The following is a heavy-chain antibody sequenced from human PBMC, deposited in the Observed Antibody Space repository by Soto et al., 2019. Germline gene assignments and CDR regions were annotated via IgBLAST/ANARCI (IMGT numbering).Heavy chain of an antibody. CDR3: ARERGHGDSTFDY. CDR2: IYYSGST. J-gene: IGHJ4*02. V-gene: IGHV4-61*01. CDR1: GGSVSSGSYY. D-gene: IGHD4-17*01. Sequence: QVQLQESGPGLVKPSETLSLTCTVSGGSVSSGSYYWSWIRQPPGKGLEWIGYIYYSGSTNYNPSLKSRVTISADTSKNQLSLKLSSVTAADTAVYYCARERGHGDSTFDYWGQGTLVTVSS.